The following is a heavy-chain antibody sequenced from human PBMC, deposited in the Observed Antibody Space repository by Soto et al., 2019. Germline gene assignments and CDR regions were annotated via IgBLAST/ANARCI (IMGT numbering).Heavy chain of an antibody. CDR3: ARVSILWFGEKDYYYYYYMDV. CDR2: ISSSSSYI. D-gene: IGHD3-10*01. Sequence: EVQLVESGGGLVQPGGSLRLSCAASGFTFSSYSMNWVRQAPGKGLEWVSSISSSSSYIYYADSVKGRFTISRDNAKNSLYLQMNSLRAEDTAVYYCARVSILWFGEKDYYYYYYMDVWGKGTTVTVSS. CDR1: GFTFSSYS. V-gene: IGHV3-21*01. J-gene: IGHJ6*03.